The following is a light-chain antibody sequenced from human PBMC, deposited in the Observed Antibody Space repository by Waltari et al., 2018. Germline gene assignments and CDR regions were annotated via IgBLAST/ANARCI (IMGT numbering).Light chain of an antibody. CDR1: QSISSY. J-gene: IGKJ3*01. CDR2: DAS. V-gene: IGKV3-11*01. CDR3: QQRSNWPVT. Sequence: ELVFTPSPATLSLSPGESATLSCRASQSISSYLAWYQQKPGQAPRLLIYDASNRAPGIPARFSGSGSGTDFTLTISSLEPEDVAVYYCQQRSNWPVTFGPGTKVDIK.